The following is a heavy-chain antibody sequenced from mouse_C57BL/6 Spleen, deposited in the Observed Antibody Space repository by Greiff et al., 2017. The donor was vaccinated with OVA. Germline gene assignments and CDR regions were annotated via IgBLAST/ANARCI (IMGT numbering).Heavy chain of an antibody. CDR3: ARSGGTAWFAY. V-gene: IGHV1-50*01. CDR1: GYTFTSYW. Sequence: QVQLQQPGAELVKPGASVKLSCKASGYTFTSYWMQWVKQRPGQGLEWIGEIDPSDSYTNYNQKFKGKATLTVDTSSSTAYMQLSSLTSEASAVYYCARSGGTAWFAYWGQGTLVTVSA. D-gene: IGHD4-1*01. J-gene: IGHJ3*01. CDR2: IDPSDSYT.